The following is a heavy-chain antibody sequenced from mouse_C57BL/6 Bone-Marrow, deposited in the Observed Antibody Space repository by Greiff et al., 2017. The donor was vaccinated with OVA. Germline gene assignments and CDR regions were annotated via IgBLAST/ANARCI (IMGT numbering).Heavy chain of an antibody. CDR1: GYSITSGYY. J-gene: IGHJ2*01. V-gene: IGHV3-6*01. CDR2: ISYDGSN. Sequence: ESGPGLVKPSQSLSLTCSVTGYSITSGYYWNWIRQFPGNKLEWMGYISYDGSNNYNPSLKNRISITRDTSKNQFFLKLNSVTTEDTATYYGARGGYYVDYWGQGTTLTVSS. CDR3: ARGGYYVDY.